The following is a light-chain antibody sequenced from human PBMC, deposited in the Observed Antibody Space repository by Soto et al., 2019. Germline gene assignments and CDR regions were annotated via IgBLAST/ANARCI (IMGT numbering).Light chain of an antibody. CDR1: QSVDSW. CDR3: QHYNDYSRI. CDR2: KAS. J-gene: IGKJ1*01. Sequence: DLQMTQSPSTLSASIGDRVTITCRTSQSVDSWLAWYQQKPGKAPKLLIYKASSLQTGVPSRFSGSGSGTEFTITISSLQPDYFANYYCQHYNDYSRIFGQGTKVEIK. V-gene: IGKV1-5*03.